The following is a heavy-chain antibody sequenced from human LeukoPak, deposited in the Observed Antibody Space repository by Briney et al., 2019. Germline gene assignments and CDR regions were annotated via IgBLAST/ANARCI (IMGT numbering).Heavy chain of an antibody. D-gene: IGHD1-26*01. V-gene: IGHV3-21*01. J-gene: IGHJ3*02. Sequence: PGGSLRLSCAASGFTFSSYSMNWVRQAPGKGLEWVSSISSSSSYIYYADSVKGRFTISRDNAKNSLYLQMNRLRAEDTAVYYCARDLGGSYYSAFDIWGQGTMVTVSS. CDR1: GFTFSSYS. CDR3: ARDLGGSYYSAFDI. CDR2: ISSSSSYI.